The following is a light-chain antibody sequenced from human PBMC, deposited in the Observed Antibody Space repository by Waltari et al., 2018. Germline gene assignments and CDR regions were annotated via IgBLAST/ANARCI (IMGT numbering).Light chain of an antibody. CDR2: DVS. J-gene: IGLJ3*02. CDR3: CSYAGSYTWV. Sequence: QSALTQPRSVSGSPGQSVTISCTGTSSDVGGYNFFSWYQHHPGKAPKLMICDVSKRPSGVPDRFSGSKSGDTASLTISGLQAEDEADYYCCSYAGSYTWVFGGGTKLTVL. CDR1: SSDVGGYNF. V-gene: IGLV2-11*01.